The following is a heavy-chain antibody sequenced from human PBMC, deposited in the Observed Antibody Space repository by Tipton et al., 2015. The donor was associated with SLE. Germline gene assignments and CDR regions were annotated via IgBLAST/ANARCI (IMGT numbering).Heavy chain of an antibody. Sequence: TLSLTCTVSGGSISSSSYYWGWIRQPPGKGLEWIGSIYYSGSTYYNPSLKTRVTISVDTSKNHFSLKLSSVTAADTAVYYCVPLGNGDYVVGDYWGQGTLVTVSS. V-gene: IGHV4-39*02. CDR1: GGSISSSSYY. CDR3: VPLGNGDYVVGDY. CDR2: IYYSGST. D-gene: IGHD4-17*01. J-gene: IGHJ4*02.